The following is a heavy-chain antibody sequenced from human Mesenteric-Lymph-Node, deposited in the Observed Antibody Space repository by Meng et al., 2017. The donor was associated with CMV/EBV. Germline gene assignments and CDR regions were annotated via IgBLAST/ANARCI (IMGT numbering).Heavy chain of an antibody. CDR1: GFTFISYA. D-gene: IGHD4-11*01. CDR2: IDGSGRRT. CDR3: ARDAYSNYDFDY. V-gene: IGHV3-23*01. Sequence: GESLKISCAASGFTFISYAMTWVRQAPGKGLEWVASIDGSGRRTYHADSVKGRFTISRDNSKNTLSLQMNSLRAEDTAVYYCARDAYSNYDFDYWGQGTLVTVSS. J-gene: IGHJ4*02.